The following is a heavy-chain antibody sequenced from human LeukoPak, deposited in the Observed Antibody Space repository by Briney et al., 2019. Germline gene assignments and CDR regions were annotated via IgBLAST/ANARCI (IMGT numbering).Heavy chain of an antibody. CDR2: IYYSGST. CDR1: GGSISSGGYY. V-gene: IGHV4-31*03. Sequence: SETLSLTCTVSGGSISSGGYYWSWLRQHPGKGLEWIGYIYYSGSTYYNPSLKSRVTISVDTSKNQFSLRLSSVTAADTAVYYCAGQNYYYYGMDVWGQGTTVTVSS. J-gene: IGHJ6*02. CDR3: AGQNYYYYGMDV.